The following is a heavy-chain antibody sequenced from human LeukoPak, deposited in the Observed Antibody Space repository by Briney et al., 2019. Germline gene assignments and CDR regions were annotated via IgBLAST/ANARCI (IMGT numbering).Heavy chain of an antibody. CDR3: AKGRSSGWLIPFDY. CDR1: GFTFSSYA. CDR2: ISYDGSNK. D-gene: IGHD6-19*01. V-gene: IGHV3-30*18. Sequence: GGSLRLSCAASGFTFSSYAMHWVRQAPGKGLEWVAVISYDGSNKYYADSVKGRFSISRDNSKNTLYLQMSSLRAEDTAVYYCAKGRSSGWLIPFDYWGQGTLVTVSS. J-gene: IGHJ4*02.